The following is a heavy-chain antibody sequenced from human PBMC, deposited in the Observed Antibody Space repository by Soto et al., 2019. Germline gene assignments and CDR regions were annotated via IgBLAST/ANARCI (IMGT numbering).Heavy chain of an antibody. D-gene: IGHD3-22*01. CDR1: GYTFTSYY. CDR2: INPSGGST. V-gene: IGHV1-46*01. Sequence: ASVKVSCKESGYTFTSYYMHWVRQAPGQGLEWMGIINPSGGSTRYAQKFQGRATMTRDTSTSTVYMELSSLRSEDTAVYYCARGLIYDSSGYYFDYWGQGTLVTVSS. CDR3: ARGLIYDSSGYYFDY. J-gene: IGHJ4*02.